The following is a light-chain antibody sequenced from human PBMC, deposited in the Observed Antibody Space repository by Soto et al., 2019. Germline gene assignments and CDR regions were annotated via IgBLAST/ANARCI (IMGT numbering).Light chain of an antibody. CDR3: QQSYSTPRT. J-gene: IGKJ1*01. CDR2: AAS. Sequence: DIQMTQSPSSLSASVGDRVTITCRASQSISSYLNWYQQKPGKAPKLLIYAASSLQSGVLSRFSGSGSGTDFTLTISSLQPEDIATYYCQQSYSTPRTFGQGTKVEIK. V-gene: IGKV1-39*01. CDR1: QSISSY.